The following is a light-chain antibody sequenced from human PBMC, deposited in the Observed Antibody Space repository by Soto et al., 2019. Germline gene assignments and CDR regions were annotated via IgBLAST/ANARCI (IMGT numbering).Light chain of an antibody. CDR3: QQYGSSRCT. Sequence: EIVLTQSPGTLSLSPGERATLSCRASQSVSSSYLAWYQQKPGQAPSLLTYGASSRAAGIPDRFSGSGSGSDVTLTISSLEPEDFAEYYCQQYGSSRCTFGQGTKVEIK. J-gene: IGKJ1*01. CDR1: QSVSSSY. V-gene: IGKV3-20*01. CDR2: GAS.